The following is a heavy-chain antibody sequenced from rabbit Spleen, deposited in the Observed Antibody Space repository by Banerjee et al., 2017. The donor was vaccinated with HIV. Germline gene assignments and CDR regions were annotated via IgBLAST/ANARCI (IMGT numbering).Heavy chain of an antibody. D-gene: IGHD1-1*01. CDR1: GFSFSSSSY. CDR2: IDPVFGST. Sequence: QSLEESGGDLVKPGASLTLTCTASGFSFSSSSYMCWVRQAPGKGLEWIGYIDPVFGSTYYASWVNGRFTISSHDAQNTLYLQLSSLTAADTATYFCARNYVNAFDPWGPGTLVTVS. V-gene: IGHV1S40*01. J-gene: IGHJ2*01. CDR3: ARNYVNAFDP.